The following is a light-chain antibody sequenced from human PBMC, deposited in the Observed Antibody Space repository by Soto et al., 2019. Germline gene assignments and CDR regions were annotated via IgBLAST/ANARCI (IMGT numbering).Light chain of an antibody. CDR1: QSVSSSY. CDR3: QQYGSSLALT. J-gene: IGKJ4*01. Sequence: EIVLTQSPGTLSLSLGERATLSCRASQSVSSSYLAWYQQKPGQAPRLLIYGASSRATGIPDRFSGSGSGTDFTLTINRLEPEDFAVYYCQQYGSSLALTFGGGTKVDIK. CDR2: GAS. V-gene: IGKV3-20*01.